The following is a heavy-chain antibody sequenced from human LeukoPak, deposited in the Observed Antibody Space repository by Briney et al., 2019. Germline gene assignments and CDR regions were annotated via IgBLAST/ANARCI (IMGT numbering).Heavy chain of an antibody. Sequence: PGGSLRLSCAASGFSFSNYAIHWVRQAPGKGLEWVAVVWHDGGEKHYEDSVKGRFTISRENAKNSLYLQMNSLRAGDTAVYYCARGTGISGYYSRYFDYWGQGTLVTVSS. V-gene: IGHV3-33*01. CDR2: VWHDGGEK. D-gene: IGHD3-22*01. J-gene: IGHJ4*02. CDR3: ARGTGISGYYSRYFDY. CDR1: GFSFSNYA.